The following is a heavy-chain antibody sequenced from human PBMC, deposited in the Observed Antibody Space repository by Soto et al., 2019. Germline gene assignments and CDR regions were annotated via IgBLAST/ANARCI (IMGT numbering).Heavy chain of an antibody. CDR2: IIPIFGTA. V-gene: IGHV1-69*12. D-gene: IGHD1-1*01. Sequence: QVQLVQSGAEVKKPGSSVKVSCKASGGTFSSYAISWVRQAPGQGLEWMGGIIPIFGTANYAQKFQGRVTITADESTSTAYLELRSLSSEDTAVYYCAPALSMTGTDFDYWGQGTLVTVSS. CDR3: APALSMTGTDFDY. CDR1: GGTFSSYA. J-gene: IGHJ4*02.